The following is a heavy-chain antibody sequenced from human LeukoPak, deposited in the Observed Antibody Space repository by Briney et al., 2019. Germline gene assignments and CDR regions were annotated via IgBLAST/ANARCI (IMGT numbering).Heavy chain of an antibody. CDR3: ARDLGSGWYTVDY. Sequence: ASVKVSCKISGYTFTSCYIHWVRQTPGQGLEWVGTINPGGGTTSYAQDFQGRITVTMDASTSTVYMELSGLISEGTAMYFCARDLGSGWYTVDYWGQGTLVTVSS. CDR1: GYTFTSCY. J-gene: IGHJ4*02. V-gene: IGHV1-46*01. D-gene: IGHD6-19*01. CDR2: INPGGGTT.